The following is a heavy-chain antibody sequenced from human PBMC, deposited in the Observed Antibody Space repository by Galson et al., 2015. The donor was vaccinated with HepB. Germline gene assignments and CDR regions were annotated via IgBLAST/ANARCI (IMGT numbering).Heavy chain of an antibody. V-gene: IGHV3-74*01. J-gene: IGHJ4*02. CDR2: INSDGSST. D-gene: IGHD5-18*01. CDR1: GFTFSIYW. Sequence: SLRLSCAASGFTFSIYWMHWVRQAPGKGLVWVTRINSDGSSTSYADSVKGRFTISRDNAKNTLYLQMNSLRAEDTAVYYCARKYSYGSSHFDYWGQGTLVTVSS. CDR3: ARKYSYGSSHFDY.